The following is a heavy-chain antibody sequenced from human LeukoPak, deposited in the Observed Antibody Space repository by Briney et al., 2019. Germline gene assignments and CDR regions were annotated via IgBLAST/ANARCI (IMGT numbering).Heavy chain of an antibody. CDR1: GFTFSSYW. CDR3: ARDTVYYYDSSVRDYYGMDV. CDR2: INSDGSST. Sequence: PGGSLRLSCAASGFTFSSYWMHWVRQAPGKGLVWVSRINSDGSSTSYADSVKGRFTISRDNAKNTLYLQMNSLRAEDTAVYYCARDTVYYYDSSVRDYYGMDVWGQGTTVTVSS. J-gene: IGHJ6*02. V-gene: IGHV3-74*01. D-gene: IGHD3-22*01.